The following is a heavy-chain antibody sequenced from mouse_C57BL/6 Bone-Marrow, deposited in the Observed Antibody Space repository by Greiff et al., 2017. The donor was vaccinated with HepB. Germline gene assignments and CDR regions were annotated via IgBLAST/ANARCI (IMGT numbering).Heavy chain of an antibody. J-gene: IGHJ1*03. CDR1: GFTITDDY. CDR3: TTEGYYCGGYCDV. D-gene: IGHD1-1*01. Sequence: EVQLQQSGAELVRPGASVKLSCTASGFTITDDYMHWVKQRPEQGLEWIGWIDPENGDTEYASKFQGKATITADTSSNTAYLQLSSLTSEDTAVCYCTTEGYYCGGYCDVWGTGTTVTVSA. CDR2: IDPENGDT. V-gene: IGHV14-4*01.